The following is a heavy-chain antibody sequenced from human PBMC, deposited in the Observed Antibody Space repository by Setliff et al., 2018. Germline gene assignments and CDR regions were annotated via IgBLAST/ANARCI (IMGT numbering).Heavy chain of an antibody. CDR3: ARISRLYTSSWDDY. J-gene: IGHJ4*02. V-gene: IGHV3-48*01. CDR2: INVERSAL. Sequence: GGSLRLSCAASGFTFSTKSFNWVRQAPGKGLEWVSYINVERSALFYADSVKGRFTISRDNAKNSLYLQMNRLRAEDTAVYYCARISRLYTSSWDDYWGRGTLVTVSS. D-gene: IGHD6-13*01. CDR1: GFTFSTKS.